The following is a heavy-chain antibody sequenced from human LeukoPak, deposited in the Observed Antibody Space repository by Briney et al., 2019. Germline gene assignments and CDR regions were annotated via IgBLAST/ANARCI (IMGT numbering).Heavy chain of an antibody. CDR2: IYPGDSDT. J-gene: IGHJ4*02. Sequence: GESLKISCKGSGYSFTSYWIGWVRQMPGKGLEWMGIIYPGDSDTRYSPSFQGQVTISADKSTSTAYLQWSSLKASDTAMYYCARHRGSSSWYYFSDYWGQGTLVTVSS. CDR1: GYSFTSYW. V-gene: IGHV5-51*01. CDR3: ARHRGSSSWYYFSDY. D-gene: IGHD6-13*01.